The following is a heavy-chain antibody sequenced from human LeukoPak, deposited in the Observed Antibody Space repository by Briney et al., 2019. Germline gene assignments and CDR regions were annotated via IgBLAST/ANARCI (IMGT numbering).Heavy chain of an antibody. CDR1: GYTFTSYG. V-gene: IGHV1-18*01. J-gene: IGHJ6*03. D-gene: IGHD6-13*01. CDR2: TSAYNGNT. Sequence: ASVKVSCKASGYTFTSYGISWVRQAPGQGLEWMGWTSAYNGNTNYAQKLQGRVTMTTDTSTSTAYMELRSLRSDDTAVYYCARDHSSNWYYYYYYMDVWGKGTTVTVSS. CDR3: ARDHSSNWYYYYYYMDV.